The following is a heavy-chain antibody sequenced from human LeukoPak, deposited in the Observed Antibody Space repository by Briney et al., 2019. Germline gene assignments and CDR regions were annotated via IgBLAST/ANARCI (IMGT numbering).Heavy chain of an antibody. D-gene: IGHD3-10*01. Sequence: GGSLRLSCAASGFTFSSYSMIWVRQAPGKGLEWVSSISSRGSYIYYADSVKGRFTISRDNAENSLYLQMNSLRAEDTAVYYCARVDYGSGSYGYYYYYYMDVWGKGTTVTISS. CDR1: GFTFSSYS. J-gene: IGHJ6*03. V-gene: IGHV3-21*01. CDR2: ISSRGSYI. CDR3: ARVDYGSGSYGYYYYYYMDV.